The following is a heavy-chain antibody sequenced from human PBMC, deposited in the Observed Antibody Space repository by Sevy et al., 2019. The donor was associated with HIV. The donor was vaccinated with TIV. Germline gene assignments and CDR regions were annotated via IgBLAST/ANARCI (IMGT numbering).Heavy chain of an antibody. CDR1: GGTFSSYA. CDR3: TSQNNLYYYGSRSTYYYYMDV. Sequence: AAVKVSCKASGGTFSSYAISWVRQAPGQGLEWMGGIIPIFRTANYAQKFQGRVTITADKSTSTAYMELSSLRSEDTAVYSCTSQNNLYYYGSRSTYYYYMDVWGKGTPVTVSS. V-gene: IGHV1-69*06. J-gene: IGHJ6*03. CDR2: IIPIFRTA. D-gene: IGHD3-10*01.